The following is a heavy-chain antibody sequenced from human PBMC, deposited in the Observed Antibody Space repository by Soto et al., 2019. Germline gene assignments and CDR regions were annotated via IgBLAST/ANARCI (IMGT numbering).Heavy chain of an antibody. V-gene: IGHV4-39*01. CDR1: GDSMRGYHFY. CDR3: AYGSSSAWIDY. Sequence: SETLSLTCSVSGDSMRGYHFYWGWIRQAPGKGLEWIGSAYFSGGNTYYSPSLKSRVSISVDTSKNEFSLRLTSLTAADTAVYFCAYGSSSAWIDYWGQGTLVTVSS. J-gene: IGHJ4*02. D-gene: IGHD6-25*01. CDR2: AYFSGGNT.